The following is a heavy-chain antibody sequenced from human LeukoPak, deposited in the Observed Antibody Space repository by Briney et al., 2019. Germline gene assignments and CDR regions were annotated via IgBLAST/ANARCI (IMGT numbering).Heavy chain of an antibody. CDR3: ARGSPESSSQWFGP. CDR2: IIPIFGIA. CDR1: GGTFSSYA. D-gene: IGHD6-6*01. V-gene: IGHV1-69*04. J-gene: IGHJ5*02. Sequence: SVKVSCKASGGTFSSYAISWVRQAPGQGLEWMGRIIPIFGIANYAQKFQGRVTITADKSTSTAYMELSSLRSEDTAVYYCARGSPESSSQWFGPWGQGTLVTGSP.